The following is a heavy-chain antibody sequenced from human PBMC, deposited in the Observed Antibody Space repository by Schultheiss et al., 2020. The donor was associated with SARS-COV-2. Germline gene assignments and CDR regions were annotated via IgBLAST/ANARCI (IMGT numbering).Heavy chain of an antibody. D-gene: IGHD3-22*01. CDR1: GGTFSSYA. CDR2: INPNSGGT. CDR3: ARVPAGAYYSHLYFYGMDV. V-gene: IGHV1-69*10. Sequence: SVKVSCKASGGTFSSYAISWVRQAPGQGLEWMGWINPNSGGTNYAQKFQGRVTITADKSTSTAYMELSSLRSDDTAVYYCARVPAGAYYSHLYFYGMDVWGQGTTVTVSS. J-gene: IGHJ6*02.